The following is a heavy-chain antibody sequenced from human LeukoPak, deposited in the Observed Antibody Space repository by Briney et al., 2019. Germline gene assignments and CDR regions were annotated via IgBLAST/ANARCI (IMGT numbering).Heavy chain of an antibody. J-gene: IGHJ4*02. CDR2: IYYSGST. CDR1: GGSISSGDYY. Sequence: SETPSLTCTVSGGSISSGDYYWSWIRQPPGKGLEWIGYIYYSGSTYYNPSLKSRVTISVDTSKNQFSLKLSSVTAADTAVYYCARGGNRYGGNSFDYWGQGTLVTVSS. V-gene: IGHV4-30-4*08. D-gene: IGHD4-23*01. CDR3: ARGGNRYGGNSFDY.